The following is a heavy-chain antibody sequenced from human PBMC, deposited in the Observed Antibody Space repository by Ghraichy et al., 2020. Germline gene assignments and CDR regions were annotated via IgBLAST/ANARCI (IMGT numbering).Heavy chain of an antibody. CDR1: GGSISSSSYY. J-gene: IGHJ4*02. V-gene: IGHV4-39*01. CDR2: ISYGGTS. D-gene: IGHD1-26*01. CDR3: WGIVSATKRDY. Sequence: TLSLTCTVSGGSISSSSYYWGWVRQPPGKGLEYIGSISYGGTSYYNPSLKSRVTLSVDASKDQFSLKLTSVTATDAAVYYCWGIVSATKRDYWGQGILVTVSS.